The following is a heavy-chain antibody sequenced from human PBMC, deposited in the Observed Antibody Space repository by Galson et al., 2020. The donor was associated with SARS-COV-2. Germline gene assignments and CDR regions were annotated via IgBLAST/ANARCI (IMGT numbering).Heavy chain of an antibody. V-gene: IGHV1-24*01. CDR3: ATDPAYYYGSGSYCQFDY. CDR1: GYTLTELS. J-gene: IGHJ4*02. D-gene: IGHD3-10*01. Sequence: GASVKVSCKVSGYTLTELSMHWVRQAPGKGLEWMGGFDPEDGETIYAQKFQGRVTMTEDTSTDTAYMELSSLRSEDTAVYYCATDPAYYYGSGSYCQFDYWGQGTLVTVSS. CDR2: FDPEDGET.